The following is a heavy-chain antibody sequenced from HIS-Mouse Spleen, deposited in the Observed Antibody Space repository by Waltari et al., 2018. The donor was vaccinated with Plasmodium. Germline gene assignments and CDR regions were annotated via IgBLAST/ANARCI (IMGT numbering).Heavy chain of an antibody. J-gene: IGHJ2*01. CDR3: ARERYYGSGSYYRYWYFDL. V-gene: IGHV4-38-2*02. CDR2: IYHSGGT. CDR1: GYSISSVYY. Sequence: QVQLQESGPGLVKPSETLSLPCPVSGYSISSVYYLAWIRPPPGKGLEWIGSIYHSGGTYYNPSLKSRVTISVDTSKNQFSLKLSSVTAADTAVYYCARERYYGSGSYYRYWYFDLWGRGTLVTVSS. D-gene: IGHD3-10*01.